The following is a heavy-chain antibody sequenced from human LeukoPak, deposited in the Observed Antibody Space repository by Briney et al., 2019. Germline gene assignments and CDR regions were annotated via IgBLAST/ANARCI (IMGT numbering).Heavy chain of an antibody. CDR1: GGSISSYY. V-gene: IGHV4-59*01. D-gene: IGHD2-15*01. CDR2: IYYSGST. CDR3: ARGGSEDVEYYFDY. J-gene: IGHJ4*02. Sequence: SETLSLTCTVSGGSISSYYWSWIRQPPGKGLEWIGYIYYSGSTNYNPSLESRVTISVDTSKNQFSLRLSSVTAADTAVYYCARGGSEDVEYYFDYWGQGTLVTVSS.